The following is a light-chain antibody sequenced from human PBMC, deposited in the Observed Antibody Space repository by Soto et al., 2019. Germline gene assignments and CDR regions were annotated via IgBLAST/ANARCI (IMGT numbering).Light chain of an antibody. CDR3: AAWDDSLNEYV. CDR2: GNN. Sequence: QSVLTQAPSVSGTPGQRVTITCSGSSSNIGRNSVHWYQHLPGTAPKLLTPGNNPRPSGVPDRFSGSKSGTSASLAISGLQPEDEADYCCAAWDDSLNEYVFGDGTKVTVL. CDR1: SSNIGRNS. J-gene: IGLJ1*01. V-gene: IGLV1-44*01.